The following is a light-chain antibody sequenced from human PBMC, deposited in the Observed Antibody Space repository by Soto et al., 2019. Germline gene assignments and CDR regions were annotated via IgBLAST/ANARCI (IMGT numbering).Light chain of an antibody. CDR2: WAS. CDR1: QSVFYGFNNENY. CDR3: QQYYTVPYI. V-gene: IGKV4-1*01. Sequence: EIVLTQSPGTLSLSPGERATLSCRASQSVFYGFNNENYLAWYQQKPGQPPKLLIYWASKRESGVPDRFSGSGSGTDFTLTISSLQAEDVAVYYCQQYYTVPYIFGQGTNLEI. J-gene: IGKJ2*01.